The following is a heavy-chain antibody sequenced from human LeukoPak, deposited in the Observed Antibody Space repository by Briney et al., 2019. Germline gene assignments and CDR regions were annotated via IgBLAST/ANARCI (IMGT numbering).Heavy chain of an antibody. CDR3: ARDPRGASYYYYGMDV. J-gene: IGHJ6*02. CDR1: GFTFTSYA. Sequence: GGSLRLSCAAYGFTFTSYAMSWVRQAPGKGLEWVSVIYSGGSTYYADSVKGRFTISRDNSKNTLYLQMNSLRAEDTAVYYCARDPRGASYYYYGMDVWGQATTVTVSS. V-gene: IGHV3-66*01. CDR2: IYSGGST. D-gene: IGHD1-26*01.